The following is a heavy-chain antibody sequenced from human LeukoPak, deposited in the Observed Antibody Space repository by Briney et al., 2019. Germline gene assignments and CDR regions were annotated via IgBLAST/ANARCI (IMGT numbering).Heavy chain of an antibody. Sequence: ASVKVSCKASGGTFSSYAISWVRQAPGQGLEWMGRIIPILGIANYAQKFQGRVTITADKSTSTAYMELSSLRSEDTAVYYCARDQGYSGSLRSGYGMDVWGQGTTATVSS. CDR2: IIPILGIA. V-gene: IGHV1-69*04. D-gene: IGHD1-26*01. J-gene: IGHJ6*02. CDR3: ARDQGYSGSLRSGYGMDV. CDR1: GGTFSSYA.